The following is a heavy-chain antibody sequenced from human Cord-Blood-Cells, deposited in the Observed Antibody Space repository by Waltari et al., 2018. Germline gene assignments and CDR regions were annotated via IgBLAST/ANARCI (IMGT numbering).Heavy chain of an antibody. Sequence: EVQLLESGGGLVQPGGSRRLSCAASGCTFGSYAMSWARQAPGKGLEWVSAISGSVGSTSYADSVKGRFTISRDNSKNTLYLQMNSLRAEDTAVCYCAKCRRPYWYFDLWGRGTLVTVSS. CDR3: AKCRRPYWYFDL. CDR1: GCTFGSYA. CDR2: ISGSVGST. V-gene: IGHV3-23*01. D-gene: IGHD6-6*01. J-gene: IGHJ2*01.